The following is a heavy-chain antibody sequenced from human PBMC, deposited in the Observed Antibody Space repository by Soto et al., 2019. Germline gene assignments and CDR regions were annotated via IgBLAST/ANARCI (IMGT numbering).Heavy chain of an antibody. J-gene: IGHJ3*02. D-gene: IGHD6-19*01. V-gene: IGHV6-1*01. CDR1: GDGVSSNSAA. CDR2: TYYRSKWYN. Sequence: PSPTLSLPCAISGDGVSSNSAAWNWIRQSPSRGLEWLGRTYYRSKWYNDYAVSVKSRITINPDTSKNQFSLQLSSVTPEDTAVYYCASEWRVPVDYAFDIWGQGTMVTV. CDR3: ASEWRVPVDYAFDI.